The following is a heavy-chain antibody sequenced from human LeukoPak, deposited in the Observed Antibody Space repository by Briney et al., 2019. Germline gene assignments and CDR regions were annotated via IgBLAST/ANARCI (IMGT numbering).Heavy chain of an antibody. J-gene: IGHJ4*02. CDR2: IYYSGST. Sequence: PSETLSLTCTVSGGSISSYYWSWIRQSPGKGLEWIGYIYYSGSTSCNPSLKSRVTISVDTSKNQVSLKLTSVTAADTAVYYCASRAGSLAFDYWGQGTLVTVSS. V-gene: IGHV4-59*08. CDR1: GGSISSYY. CDR3: ASRAGSLAFDY.